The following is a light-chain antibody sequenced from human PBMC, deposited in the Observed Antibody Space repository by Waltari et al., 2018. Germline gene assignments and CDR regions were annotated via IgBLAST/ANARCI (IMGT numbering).Light chain of an antibody. Sequence: QSALIQPASLSGSPGQSITLSCTGINSDVGRLGPVSWYQQHPGKAPKLILYDVTKRPSGVSDRFSGSRSGDTASLTISTLQAEDEADYYCCSYANYVTFFGGGTKLTVL. J-gene: IGLJ2*01. V-gene: IGLV2-23*02. CDR2: DVT. CDR1: NSDVGRLGP. CDR3: CSYANYVTF.